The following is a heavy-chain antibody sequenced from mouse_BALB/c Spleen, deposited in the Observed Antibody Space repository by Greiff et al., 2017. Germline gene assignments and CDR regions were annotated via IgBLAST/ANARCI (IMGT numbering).Heavy chain of an antibody. V-gene: IGHV5-6-3*01. J-gene: IGHJ2*01. D-gene: IGHD3-1*01. CDR3: ARWGVGTGYFDY. Sequence: DVKLVESGGGLVQPGGSLKLSCAASGFTFSSYGMSWVRQTPDKRLELVATINSNGGSTYYPDSVKGRFTISRDNAKNTLYLQMSSLKSEDTAMYYCARWGVGTGYFDYWGQGTTLTVSS. CDR1: GFTFSSYG. CDR2: INSNGGST.